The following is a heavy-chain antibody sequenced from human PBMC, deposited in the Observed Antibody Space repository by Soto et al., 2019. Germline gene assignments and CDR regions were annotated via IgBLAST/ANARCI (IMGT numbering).Heavy chain of an antibody. J-gene: IGHJ6*04. CDR3: AKHAPRGDYYCGRDV. CDR2: ISAGGGTT. D-gene: IGHD3-10*01. CDR1: GFTFSSYA. V-gene: IGHV3-23*01. Sequence: GGSLRLSCEASGFTFSSYAMSWVRQAPGKGLEWVSGISAGGGTTYYADSVKGRFTISRDNSKNTLYLQMNSLRAEDTAVYYCAKHAPRGDYYCGRDVGGKGPTFTVSS.